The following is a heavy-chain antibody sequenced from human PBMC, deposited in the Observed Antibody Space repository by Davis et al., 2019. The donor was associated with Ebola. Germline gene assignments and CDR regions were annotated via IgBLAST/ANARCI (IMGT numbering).Heavy chain of an antibody. J-gene: IGHJ4*02. CDR2: ISGSGGST. CDR3: ARAVVVAANFDY. Sequence: PGGSLRLSCAASGFTFSSYAMSWVRQAPGKGLEWVSAISGSGGSTYYADSVKGRFTISRDNAKNSLYLQMNSLRAEDTAVYYCARAVVVAANFDYWGQGTLVTVSS. D-gene: IGHD2-15*01. CDR1: GFTFSSYA. V-gene: IGHV3-23*01.